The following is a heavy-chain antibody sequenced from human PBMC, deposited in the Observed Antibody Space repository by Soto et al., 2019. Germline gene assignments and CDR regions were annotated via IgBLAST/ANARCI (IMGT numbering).Heavy chain of an antibody. D-gene: IGHD6-19*01. CDR2: IIPIFGTV. J-gene: IGHJ6*01. CDR1: GGTFRTYA. V-gene: IGHV1-69*12. Sequence: QVQLLQSGAEVKKPGSSVRVSCEASGGTFRTYAISWVRQAPGQGLEWMGEIIPIFGTVNYAQKFQGRVTITADESTTTVYMDLRSLRFEDTAVYYCAKGAVAGTPTSYYYYGMDVWGQGTTVTVPS. CDR3: AKGAVAGTPTSYYYYGMDV.